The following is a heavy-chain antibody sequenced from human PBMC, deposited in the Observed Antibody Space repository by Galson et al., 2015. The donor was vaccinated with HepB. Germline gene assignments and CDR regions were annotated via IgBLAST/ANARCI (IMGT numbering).Heavy chain of an antibody. D-gene: IGHD6-19*01. J-gene: IGHJ4*02. V-gene: IGHV1-18*01. CDR3: ARAKRVAGTGYYFDY. CDR2: ISAYNGNT. Sequence: SVKVSCKASGYTFTSYGISWARQAPGQGLEWMGWISAYNGNTNYAQKLQGRVTMTTDTSTSTAYMELRSLRSDDTAVYYCARAKRVAGTGYYFDYWGQGTLVTVSS. CDR1: GYTFTSYG.